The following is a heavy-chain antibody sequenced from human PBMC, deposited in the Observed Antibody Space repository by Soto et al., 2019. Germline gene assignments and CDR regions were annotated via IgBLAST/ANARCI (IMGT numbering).Heavy chain of an antibody. Sequence: GGSLRLSCAASGFTFSNYAMSWVRQAPGKGLEWVSGISGTGSSTYYADSVKGRFTISRDNSKSTLYLQMNRLRAEDTAVYYCAKDYYYDSSGYGWGQGTLVTVSS. J-gene: IGHJ4*02. V-gene: IGHV3-23*01. CDR2: ISGTGSST. CDR1: GFTFSNYA. D-gene: IGHD3-22*01. CDR3: AKDYYYDSSGYG.